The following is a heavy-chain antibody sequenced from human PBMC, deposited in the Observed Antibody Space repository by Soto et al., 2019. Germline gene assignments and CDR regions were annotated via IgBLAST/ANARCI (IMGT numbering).Heavy chain of an antibody. CDR1: GFSFSTSAVG. CDR2: IYWDDDK. V-gene: IGHV2-5*02. J-gene: IGHJ4*02. Sequence: QITLTESGPTLVKPTQTLTLTCTFSGFSFSTSAVGVGWIRQPPGKALVWLALIYWDDDKRYSPFLKSRLTITMDTSTNQVVLTMTNMDPVDTGTYYSAHLYSAASGTRYYFDYWGQGTLVTVSS. D-gene: IGHD6-13*01. CDR3: AHLYSAASGTRYYFDY.